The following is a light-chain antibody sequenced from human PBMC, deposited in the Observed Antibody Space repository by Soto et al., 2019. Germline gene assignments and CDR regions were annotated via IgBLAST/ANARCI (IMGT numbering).Light chain of an antibody. CDR2: EVS. Sequence: QSVLTQPASVSGSPGRSITISCTGTSSDVGGYNYVSWYQQHPGKAPKLMIYEVSNRPSGVSNRFSGSKSGHTASLTISGLQSEDEADYFCTSYTSSTTLDVFGTGTKVTVL. CDR1: SSDVGGYNY. V-gene: IGLV2-14*01. CDR3: TSYTSSTTLDV. J-gene: IGLJ1*01.